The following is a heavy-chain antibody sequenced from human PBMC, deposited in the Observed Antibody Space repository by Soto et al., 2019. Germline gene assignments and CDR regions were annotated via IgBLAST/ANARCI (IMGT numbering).Heavy chain of an antibody. CDR2: MHSSGNA. CDR1: GASMSDYY. V-gene: IGHV4-59*01. Sequence: SETLSLTCTVSGASMSDYYGTWTRQPPGRGLEWIGFMHSSGNANYSSSLKGRATISVDTYNNQFSLILTSVTAADTAVYYCVRSGHTFGGVIWGQGTLVTVSS. D-gene: IGHD3-16*01. J-gene: IGHJ4*02. CDR3: VRSGHTFGGVI.